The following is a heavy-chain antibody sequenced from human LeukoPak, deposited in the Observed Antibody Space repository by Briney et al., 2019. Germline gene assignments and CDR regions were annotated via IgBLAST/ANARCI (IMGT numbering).Heavy chain of an antibody. J-gene: IGHJ4*02. Sequence: GGSLRLSCAASGFTFSSYGMHWVRQAPGKGLEWVAFIRYDGGNKYYADSVKGRFTISRDNSKNTLYLQMNNLRPVDTAVYNCAKDQSPGHYYDSSGYFDYWGQGTLVTVSS. CDR3: AKDQSPGHYYDSSGYFDY. CDR2: IRYDGGNK. D-gene: IGHD3-22*01. CDR1: GFTFSSYG. V-gene: IGHV3-30*02.